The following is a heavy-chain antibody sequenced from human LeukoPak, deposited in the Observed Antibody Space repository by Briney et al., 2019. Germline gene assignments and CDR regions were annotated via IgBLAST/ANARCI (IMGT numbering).Heavy chain of an antibody. J-gene: IGHJ6*02. CDR2: IYYSGST. CDR3: ARDCGSSGCDYYGMDV. Sequence: PSETLSLTCAVYGGSFRGYYWSWVRQPPGRGLEWIGYIYYSGSTYYNPSLKSRVTISVDTSKDQFSLKLSSVTAADTAVYYCARDCGSSGCDYYGMDVWGQGTTVTVSS. CDR1: GGSFRGYY. D-gene: IGHD3-22*01. V-gene: IGHV4-34*09.